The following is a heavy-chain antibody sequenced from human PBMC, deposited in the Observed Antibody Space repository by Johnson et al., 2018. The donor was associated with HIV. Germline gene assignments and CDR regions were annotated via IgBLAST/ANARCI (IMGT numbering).Heavy chain of an antibody. CDR2: ISYDGSNK. CDR3: ARARDRSSSRDAFDI. J-gene: IGHJ3*02. CDR1: GFTFSSYA. Sequence: QVQLVESGGGVVQPGRSLRLSCAASGFTFSSYAMHWVRQAPGKGLEWVAVISYDGSNKYYADSVKGRFTISRDNSKNTLYLQMNSLRAEETAVYYCARARDRSSSRDAFDIWGQGTMVIVSS. D-gene: IGHD6-13*01. V-gene: IGHV3-30-3*01.